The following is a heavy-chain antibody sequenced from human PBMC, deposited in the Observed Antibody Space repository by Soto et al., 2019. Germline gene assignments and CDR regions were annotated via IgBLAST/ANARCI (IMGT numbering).Heavy chain of an antibody. CDR2: IRSKANSYAT. V-gene: IGHV3-73*01. CDR1: GFTFSGSA. CDR3: TGHVADY. J-gene: IGHJ4*02. Sequence: EVQLVESGGGLVQPGGSLKLSCAASGFTFSGSAMHWVRQASGKGLEWVGRIRSKANSYATEYAASVKGRFTISRDDSKNTAYLQMSSLKDEDTAVYYCTGHVADYWGQGTLVTVSS.